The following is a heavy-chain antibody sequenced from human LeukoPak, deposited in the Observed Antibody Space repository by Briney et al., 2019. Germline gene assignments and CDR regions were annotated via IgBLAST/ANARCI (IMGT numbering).Heavy chain of an antibody. J-gene: IGHJ4*02. CDR1: GFTFSSYW. D-gene: IGHD1-26*01. V-gene: IGHV3-7*01. Sequence: GGSLRLSCAASGFTFSSYWMSWVRQAPGKGLEWVVNIKQDGSEKYYVDSVKGRLTISRDNAMNSLYLQMNSLRAEDTAVYYCARLRGSYSSDYWGQGTLVTVSS. CDR3: ARLRGSYSSDY. CDR2: IKQDGSEK.